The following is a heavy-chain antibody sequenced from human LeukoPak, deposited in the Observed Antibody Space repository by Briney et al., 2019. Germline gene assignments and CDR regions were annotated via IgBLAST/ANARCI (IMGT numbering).Heavy chain of an antibody. V-gene: IGHV3-53*01. D-gene: IGHD1-26*01. J-gene: IGHJ6*03. Sequence: PGGSLSLSCAASGFTVSSNYMSWVRQAPGKGLEWVSVIYSGGSTYYADSVKGRFTITRDNSKNTLYLQMNSLRAEDTAVYYCAREKGIVGATSYYYYMDVWGKGTTVTVSS. CDR3: AREKGIVGATSYYYYMDV. CDR2: IYSGGST. CDR1: GFTVSSNY.